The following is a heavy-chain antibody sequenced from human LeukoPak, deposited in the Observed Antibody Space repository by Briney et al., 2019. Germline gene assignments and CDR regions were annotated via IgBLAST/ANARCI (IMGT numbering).Heavy chain of an antibody. CDR1: GFTFSSYA. CDR3: ARDREGLDY. D-gene: IGHD1-26*01. CDR2: ISGSGGST. V-gene: IGHV3-23*01. Sequence: GSLRLSCAASGFTFSSYAMSWVRQAPGKGLEWVSAISGSGGSTYYADSVKGRFTISRDNAKNSLYLQMNSLRAEDTAVYYCARDREGLDYWGQGTLVTVSS. J-gene: IGHJ4*02.